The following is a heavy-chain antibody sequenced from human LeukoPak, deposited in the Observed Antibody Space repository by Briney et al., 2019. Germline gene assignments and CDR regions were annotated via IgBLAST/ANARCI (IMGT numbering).Heavy chain of an antibody. V-gene: IGHV3-33*01. Sequence: PGGSLRLSCPASGFTFSDYTMQWLRQAPGKGLEWVAVIWHDGTYISYGDSVRGRFTISRDNSKNTRYLQMNSLRAEDTAVYYCAREGPTTAVGSGAPDIWGLGTMVTVSS. D-gene: IGHD6-13*01. J-gene: IGHJ3*02. CDR1: GFTFSDYT. CDR2: IWHDGTYI. CDR3: AREGPTTAVGSGAPDI.